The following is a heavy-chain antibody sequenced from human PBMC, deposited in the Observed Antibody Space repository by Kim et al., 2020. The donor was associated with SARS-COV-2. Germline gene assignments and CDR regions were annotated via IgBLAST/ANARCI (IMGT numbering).Heavy chain of an antibody. CDR2: IYYSGST. V-gene: IGHV4-39*02. Sequence: SETLSLTCTVSGGSISSSSYYWGWIRQPPGKGLEWIGSIYYSGSTYYNPSLKSRVTISVDTSKNQFSLKLSSVTAADTAVYYCARDVAAAGTDWGQGTLVTVSS. D-gene: IGHD6-13*01. CDR1: GGSISSSSYY. J-gene: IGHJ4*02. CDR3: ARDVAAAGTD.